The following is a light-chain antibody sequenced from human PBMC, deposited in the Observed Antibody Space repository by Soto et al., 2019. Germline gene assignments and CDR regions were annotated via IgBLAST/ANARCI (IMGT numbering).Light chain of an antibody. J-gene: IGKJ1*01. V-gene: IGKV1-6*01. CDR2: AAS. Sequence: AIQMTQSPSSLSASVGDRVIITCRASQGIRSELAWDQQKPGKAPDLLIYAASTLQPGVPYSFSGSGSGTDFTLTISNLQPEDFATYYWLHDYNYPRTFGQGTKVEIK. CDR3: LHDYNYPRT. CDR1: QGIRSE.